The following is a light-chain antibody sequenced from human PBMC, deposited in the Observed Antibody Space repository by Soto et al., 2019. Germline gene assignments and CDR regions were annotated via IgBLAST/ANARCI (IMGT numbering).Light chain of an antibody. CDR1: SSDVGGYNY. V-gene: IGLV2-14*01. J-gene: IGLJ3*02. CDR3: SSYTSSSTLV. CDR2: EVS. Sequence: QSALTQPASVSGSPGQSITISCTGTSSDVGGYNYVSWYQQHPGKAPKLMIYEVSNRPSGVSNRFSGSKSGNTASLTISGLQAEDEADHYCSSYTSSSTLVFGGGTKVTV.